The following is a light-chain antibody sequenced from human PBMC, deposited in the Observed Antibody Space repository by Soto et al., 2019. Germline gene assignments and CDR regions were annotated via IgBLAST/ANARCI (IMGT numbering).Light chain of an antibody. CDR2: GAS. J-gene: IGKJ3*01. CDR1: QSVTGSY. V-gene: IGKV3-20*01. Sequence: EIVLTQSPGTLSLSPGERATLSCRASQSVTGSYLAWYQQKPGQAPRLLIYGASSRATGIPDRFSGSGSGTDFILTISRLEPEDFAVYYCQHYGPSPSFTFGPGTKVDIK. CDR3: QHYGPSPSFT.